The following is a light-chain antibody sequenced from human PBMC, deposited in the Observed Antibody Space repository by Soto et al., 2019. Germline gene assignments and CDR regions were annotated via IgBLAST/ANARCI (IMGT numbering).Light chain of an antibody. Sequence: QSVLTQPPSVSAAPGQKVTISCSGSSPNIGRTSVSWYQQLPETAPRLLIYENNKPPSGIPDRFSGSKSGTSATLVITGLQTGDEADYFCGTWDSNLSADIFGTGTKLTVL. CDR1: SPNIGRTS. CDR3: GTWDSNLSADI. J-gene: IGLJ1*01. V-gene: IGLV1-51*02. CDR2: ENN.